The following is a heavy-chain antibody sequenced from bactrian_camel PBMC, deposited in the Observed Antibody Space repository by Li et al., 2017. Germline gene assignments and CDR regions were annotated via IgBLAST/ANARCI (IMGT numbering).Heavy chain of an antibody. D-gene: IGHD6*01. CDR2: LDTLGAT. J-gene: IGHJ4*01. CDR1: GGPISGKC. V-gene: IGHV3S53*01. CDR3: AADRYGGSWNLGALCVRTQYEHNY. Sequence: HVQLVESGGGSVQVGGSLRLSCAVSGGPISGKCMAWFRQVGGKEREGIAGLDTLGATRYADSVKGRFTIAKDNAKNTIHLQMNDLQPEDTGHYYCAADRYGGSWNLGALCVRTQYEHNYWGQGTQVTVS.